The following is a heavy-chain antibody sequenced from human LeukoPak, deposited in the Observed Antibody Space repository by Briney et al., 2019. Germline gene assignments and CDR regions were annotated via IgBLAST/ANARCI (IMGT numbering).Heavy chain of an antibody. D-gene: IGHD1-1*01. V-gene: IGHV4-4*02. J-gene: IGHJ3*02. CDR3: ARGDNSRDAFDI. CDR1: GGSISSSNW. Sequence: PSGTLSLTCAVSGGSISSSNWWSWVRQPPGKGLEWIGEINHSGSTNYNPSLKSRVTISVDTSKNQFSLKLSSVTAADTAVYYCARGDNSRDAFDIWGQGTMVTVSS. CDR2: INHSGST.